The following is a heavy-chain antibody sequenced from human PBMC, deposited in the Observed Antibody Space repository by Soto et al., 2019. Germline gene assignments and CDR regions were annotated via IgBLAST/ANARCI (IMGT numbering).Heavy chain of an antibody. D-gene: IGHD3-22*01. CDR3: AKDGYFDTYYFEH. J-gene: IGHJ4*02. CDR2: ISYDGRQK. V-gene: IGHV3-30*04. CDR1: RFTFSRYA. Sequence: QVQLVESGGGVVQPGRSLRLSCAASRFTFSRYAMHWVRQAPGKGLEWVAVISYDGRQKHYVDSVKGRFTISRDESDNTLSLQMSSLRPESTAVYYCAKDGYFDTYYFEHWCQATLVTVSS.